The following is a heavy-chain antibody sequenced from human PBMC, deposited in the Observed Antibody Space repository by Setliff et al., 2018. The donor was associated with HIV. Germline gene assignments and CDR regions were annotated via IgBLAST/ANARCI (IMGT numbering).Heavy chain of an antibody. CDR1: GYSFSTYG. Sequence: ASVKVSCKASGYSFSTYGISWMRQAPGQGLEWLGWISGYNANTNYAQNLQGKVIMTTDTSTSTAYMEVRSLTSDDTAVYFCARAPRGDFWSGKDYFDYWGQGTLVTAPQ. CDR2: ISGYNANT. J-gene: IGHJ4*02. V-gene: IGHV1-18*01. D-gene: IGHD3-3*01. CDR3: ARAPRGDFWSGKDYFDY.